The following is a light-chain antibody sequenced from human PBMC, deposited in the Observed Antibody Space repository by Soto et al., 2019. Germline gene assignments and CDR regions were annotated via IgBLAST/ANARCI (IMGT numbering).Light chain of an antibody. J-gene: IGLJ3*02. CDR1: SSDVGSYNL. CDR2: EDV. CDR3: AAWDDSLNGPV. V-gene: IGLV2-23*01. Sequence: QSVLTQPASVSGSPGQSITISCTGTSSDVGSYNLVSWYQQHPGKAPKLMIYEDVKRPSGVSNRFSGSKSGNTASLTISGLRAEDEADYYCAAWDDSLNGPVFGGGTKLTVL.